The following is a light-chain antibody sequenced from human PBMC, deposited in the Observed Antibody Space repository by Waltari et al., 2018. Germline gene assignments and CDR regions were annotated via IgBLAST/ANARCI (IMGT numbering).Light chain of an antibody. CDR2: KVS. CDR3: MQGTHWPPT. CDR1: QSLVYSDGNTY. V-gene: IGKV2-30*01. Sequence: EVVMTQSPLSLPVTLGQPASISCRSSQSLVYSDGNTYLNWFQQRPGPSPRRLIYKVSNRDSGVPDRFSGSGSGTDFTLKISRVEAEDVGVYYCMQGTHWPPTFGQGTKVEIK. J-gene: IGKJ1*01.